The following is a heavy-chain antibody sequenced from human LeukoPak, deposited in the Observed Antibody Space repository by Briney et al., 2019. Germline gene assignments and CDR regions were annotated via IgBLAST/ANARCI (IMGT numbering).Heavy chain of an antibody. Sequence: SETLSLTCTVSGGSIRDNNYYWGWIRQPPGKGLEWIGSIYYSGSTYYNPSLKSRVTISVDTSKNQFSLRLGSVTAADTAVYYCARGGRYCSGGSCYFIDYWGQGTLVTVSS. J-gene: IGHJ4*02. CDR2: IYYSGST. D-gene: IGHD2-15*01. CDR3: ARGGRYCSGGSCYFIDY. CDR1: GGSIRDNNYY. V-gene: IGHV4-39*01.